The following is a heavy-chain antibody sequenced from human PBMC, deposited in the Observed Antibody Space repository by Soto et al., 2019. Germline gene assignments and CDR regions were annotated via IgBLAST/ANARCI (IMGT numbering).Heavy chain of an antibody. V-gene: IGHV1-18*04. CDR2: ISAYNGNT. D-gene: IGHD4-17*01. CDR3: ARDYATNYGDYAQMGVDY. Sequence: ASVTVSCKASGYTFTSYVISWVRQAPGQGLEWMGWISAYNGNTNYAQKLQGRVTMTTDTSTSTAYMELRSLRSDDTAVYYCARDYATNYGDYAQMGVDYWGQGNLVTVSS. CDR1: GYTFTSYV. J-gene: IGHJ4*02.